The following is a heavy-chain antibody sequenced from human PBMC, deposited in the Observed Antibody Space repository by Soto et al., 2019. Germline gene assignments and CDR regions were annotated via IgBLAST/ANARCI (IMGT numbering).Heavy chain of an antibody. D-gene: IGHD4-17*01. CDR3: ARDRDDYGDYVGFDY. J-gene: IGHJ4*02. Sequence: ASVKVSCKATGYTFTSYAIHWVRQAPGQRLEWMGWINAGNGNTKYSQKFQGRVTITRDTSASTAYMELSSLRSEDTAVYYCARDRDDYGDYVGFDYWGQGTLVTVSS. V-gene: IGHV1-3*01. CDR1: GYTFTSYA. CDR2: INAGNGNT.